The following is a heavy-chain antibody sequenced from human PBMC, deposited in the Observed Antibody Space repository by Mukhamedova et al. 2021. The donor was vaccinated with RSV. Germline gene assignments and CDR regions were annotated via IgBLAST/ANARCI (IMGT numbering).Heavy chain of an antibody. D-gene: IGHD2-2*01. CDR2: IDPTDSYV. Sequence: TNYWISWVRQMPGKGLEWMGRIDPTDSYVNYRPSFQGHVTISVDKSISTAYLQWSSLEASDTAMYYCARHQNYDYSYMDVWGKGT. CDR3: ARHQNYDYSYMDV. CDR1: TNYW. J-gene: IGHJ6*03. V-gene: IGHV5-10-1*01.